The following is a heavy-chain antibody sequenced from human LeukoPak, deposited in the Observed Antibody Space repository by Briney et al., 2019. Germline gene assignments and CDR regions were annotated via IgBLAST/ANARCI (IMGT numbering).Heavy chain of an antibody. Sequence: GESLKISCKISGYSFSNFWIGWVRQMPRKGLEFLGIIYCGDSDTIYSPPFQGKVTLSADKPIFTAYLQWISLRAADTAMYYCARLKTQYPPDAFNIWGRGTMVSVSS. CDR1: GYSFSNFW. CDR2: IYCGDSDT. J-gene: IGHJ3*02. CDR3: ARLKTQYPPDAFNI. D-gene: IGHD2/OR15-2a*01. V-gene: IGHV5-51*01.